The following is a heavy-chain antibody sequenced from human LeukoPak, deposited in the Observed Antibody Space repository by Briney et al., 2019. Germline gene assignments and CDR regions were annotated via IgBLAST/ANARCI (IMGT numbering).Heavy chain of an antibody. CDR1: GGSISSYY. Sequence: SETLSLTXTVSGGSISSYYWSWIRQPPGKGLEWIGYIYYSGSTNYNPSLKSRVTISVDTSRNQFSLKLSSVTAADTAVYYCARGTPGSSYYYYYYMDVWGKGTTVTVSS. D-gene: IGHD3-10*01. J-gene: IGHJ6*03. V-gene: IGHV4-59*01. CDR3: ARGTPGSSYYYYYYMDV. CDR2: IYYSGST.